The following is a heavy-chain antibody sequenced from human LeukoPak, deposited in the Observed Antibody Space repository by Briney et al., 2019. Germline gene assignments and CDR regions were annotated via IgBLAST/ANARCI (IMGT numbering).Heavy chain of an antibody. Sequence: SETLSLTCTVSGDSISSNSYHWGWIRQPPGKGLEWIGSIYYSGSTYYNPSLKSRVSISVDTSKNQFSLKLTSVTAADTALYYCARAYYYGSGSSYYFDYWGQGTLVTVSS. CDR2: IYYSGST. J-gene: IGHJ4*02. D-gene: IGHD3-10*01. CDR1: GDSISSNSYH. CDR3: ARAYYYGSGSSYYFDY. V-gene: IGHV4-39*07.